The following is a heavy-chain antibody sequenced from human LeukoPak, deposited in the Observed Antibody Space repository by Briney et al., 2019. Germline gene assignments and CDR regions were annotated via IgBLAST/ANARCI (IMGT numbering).Heavy chain of an antibody. D-gene: IGHD6-6*01. J-gene: IGHJ5*02. CDR2: IIPIFGTA. Sequence: SVKVSCKASVGTFSSYAISWVRQAPGQGLEWMGGIIPIFGTANYAQKFQGRVTITTDESTSTAYMELSSLRSEDTAVYYCARGGGIAARLYRFDPWGQGTLVTVSS. CDR1: VGTFSSYA. CDR3: ARGGGIAARLYRFDP. V-gene: IGHV1-69*05.